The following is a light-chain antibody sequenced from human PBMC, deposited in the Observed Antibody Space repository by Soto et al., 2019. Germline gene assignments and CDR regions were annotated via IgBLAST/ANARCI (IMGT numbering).Light chain of an antibody. CDR2: DAS. CDR3: QHRRNWPWT. V-gene: IGKV3-11*01. Sequence: EIVLTQSPATLSLSPGERATLSCRASQSVSTYLGWYQQKPGQAPRLLIYDASNRATGIPGRFSGSGSGTDFTRTISSLEPEDFAVYYCQHRRNWPWTFGQGTKVEVK. CDR1: QSVSTY. J-gene: IGKJ1*01.